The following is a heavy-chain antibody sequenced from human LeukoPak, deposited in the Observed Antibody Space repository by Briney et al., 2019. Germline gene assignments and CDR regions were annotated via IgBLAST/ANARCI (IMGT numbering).Heavy chain of an antibody. CDR2: IWYDGSNK. J-gene: IGHJ4*02. CDR1: GFTFSSYG. D-gene: IGHD6-19*01. Sequence: GGSLRLSCAASGFTFSSYGMHWVRQAPGKGLEWVAVIWYDGSNKYYADSVKGRFTISRDNSKNTLYLQMNSLRAEDTAVYYCARDGSSGWYRVDYWGQGTLVTVSS. V-gene: IGHV3-33*08. CDR3: ARDGSSGWYRVDY.